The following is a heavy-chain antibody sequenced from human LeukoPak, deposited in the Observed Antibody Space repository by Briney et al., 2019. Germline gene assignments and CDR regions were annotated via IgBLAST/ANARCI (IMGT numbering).Heavy chain of an antibody. V-gene: IGHV1-18*01. CDR1: GGTFSSYA. D-gene: IGHD3-3*01. Sequence: ASVTVSCKASGGTFSSYAISWVRQAPGQGREWMGWISAYNGNTNYAQKLQGRVTMTTDTSTSTAYMELRSLRSDDTAVYYCARSTYYDFWSGYPGAHYYYYMDVWGKGTTVTVSS. CDR3: ARSTYYDFWSGYPGAHYYYYMDV. J-gene: IGHJ6*03. CDR2: ISAYNGNT.